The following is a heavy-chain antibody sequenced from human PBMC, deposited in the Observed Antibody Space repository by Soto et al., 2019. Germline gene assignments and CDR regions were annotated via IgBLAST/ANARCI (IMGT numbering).Heavy chain of an antibody. V-gene: IGHV1-8*01. Sequence: ASVKVSCKASGYTFTSYDIHWVRQATGQGLEWMGWINPNSGDTNYAQKFQGRVTMTRNTSISTAYMELSRLRSDDTALYYCARGLYDILTGYSHYFDYWGQGTLVTVS. CDR3: ARGLYDILTGYSHYFDY. CDR1: GYTFTSYD. D-gene: IGHD3-9*01. CDR2: INPNSGDT. J-gene: IGHJ4*02.